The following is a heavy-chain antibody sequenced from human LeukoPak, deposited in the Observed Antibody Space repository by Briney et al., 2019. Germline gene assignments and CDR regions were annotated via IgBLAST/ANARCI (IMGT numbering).Heavy chain of an antibody. CDR2: NHPNSGGT. Sequence: ASVKVSCKASGYTFTGYYMHWVRHAPGQGLEWMGWNHPNSGGTIYAQKFEGRVTMTGDTSISTAYMELSRLRSDDTAVYYCARSDSPRVVPAAISPTDYWGQGTLVTVSS. CDR1: GYTFTGYY. CDR3: ARSDSPRVVPAAISPTDY. V-gene: IGHV1-2*02. J-gene: IGHJ4*02. D-gene: IGHD2-2*01.